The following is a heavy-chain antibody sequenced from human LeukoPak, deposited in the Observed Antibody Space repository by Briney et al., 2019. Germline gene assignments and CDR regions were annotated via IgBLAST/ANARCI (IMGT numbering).Heavy chain of an antibody. Sequence: GGSLRLSCAASGFTFSSYAMSWVRQAPGKGLEWVSAISGSGGSTYYADSVKGRFTISRDNSMNTLYLQMNSLRAEDTAVYYCAKDLHPVTIFGVVMDYWGQGTLVTVSS. CDR2: ISGSGGST. V-gene: IGHV3-23*01. CDR1: GFTFSSYA. D-gene: IGHD3-3*01. CDR3: AKDLHPVTIFGVVMDY. J-gene: IGHJ4*02.